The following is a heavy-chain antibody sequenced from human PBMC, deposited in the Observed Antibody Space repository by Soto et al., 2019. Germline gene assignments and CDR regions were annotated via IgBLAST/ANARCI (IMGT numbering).Heavy chain of an antibody. CDR1: GGSISSGGYS. D-gene: IGHD6-19*01. CDR2: IYHSGST. J-gene: IGHJ4*02. Sequence: QLQLQESGSGLVKPSQTLSLTCAVSGGSISSGGYSWSWLRQPPGKGLEWIGYIYHSGSTYYNPSLRSRVTISVARSKNQFSLKLSSVTAADTAVYYCARAGGLGAVAVDYWGQGTLVTVSS. V-gene: IGHV4-30-2*01. CDR3: ARAGGLGAVAVDY.